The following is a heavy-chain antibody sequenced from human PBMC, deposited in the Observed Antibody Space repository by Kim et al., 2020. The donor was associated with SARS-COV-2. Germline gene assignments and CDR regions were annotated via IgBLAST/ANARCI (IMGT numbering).Heavy chain of an antibody. Sequence: GGSLRLSCAASGFTFSSYSMNWVRQAPGKGLEWVSSISSSSSYIYYADSVKGRFTISRDNAKNSLYLQMNSLRAEDTAVYYCARGLDSVGVNYDFWSGFDWWGEGRLVGVSS. D-gene: IGHD3-3*01. CDR3: ARGLDSVGVNYDFWSGFDW. V-gene: IGHV3-21*01. CDR1: GFTFSSYS. CDR2: ISSSSSYI. J-gene: IGHJ4*02.